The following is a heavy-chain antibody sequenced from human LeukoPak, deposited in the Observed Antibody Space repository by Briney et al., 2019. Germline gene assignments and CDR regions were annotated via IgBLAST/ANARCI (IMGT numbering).Heavy chain of an antibody. V-gene: IGHV1-46*01. CDR3: ARDQEGFDY. CDR1: GYTFTSYD. CDR2: IYPRDGST. Sequence: ASVKVSCKASGYTFTSYDINWVRQATGQGLEWMGMIYPRDGSTSYAQKFQGRVTVTRGTSTSTVHMELSGLRSEDTAVYYCARDQEGFDYWGQGTLVTVSS. J-gene: IGHJ4*02.